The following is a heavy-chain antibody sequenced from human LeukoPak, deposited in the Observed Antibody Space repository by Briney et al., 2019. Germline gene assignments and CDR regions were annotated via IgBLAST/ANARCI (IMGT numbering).Heavy chain of an antibody. Sequence: GGSLRLSCAASGFTFSSYSMNWLRQAPGKGLECISGITWNGDSTGYADSVKGRFTISRDNAKNSLYLQMNSLRIEDTALYYCARVIASGWPFDYWGQGTLVTVSS. CDR3: ARVIASGWPFDY. V-gene: IGHV3-20*04. CDR1: GFTFSSYS. D-gene: IGHD6-19*01. CDR2: ITWNGDST. J-gene: IGHJ4*02.